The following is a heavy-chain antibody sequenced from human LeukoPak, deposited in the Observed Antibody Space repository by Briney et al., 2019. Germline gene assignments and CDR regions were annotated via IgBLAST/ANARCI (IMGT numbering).Heavy chain of an antibody. V-gene: IGHV1-8*01. CDR2: MNPNSGNT. Sequence: ASVKVSCKASGYTFTSYDINWVRQATGQGLEWIGWMNPNSGNTGYAQKFQGRVTMTRNTSISTAYMELSSLRSEDTAVYYCARATERVLLWFGKKYYFDYWGQGTLVTASS. D-gene: IGHD3-10*01. J-gene: IGHJ4*02. CDR1: GYTFTSYD. CDR3: ARATERVLLWFGKKYYFDY.